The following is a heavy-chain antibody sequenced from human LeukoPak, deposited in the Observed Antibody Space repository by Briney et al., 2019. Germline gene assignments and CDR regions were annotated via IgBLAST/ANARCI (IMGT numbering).Heavy chain of an antibody. Sequence: GGSLRLSCAASGFTFSSYAMHWVRQAPGKGLEYVSAISSNGGSTYYANSVKGRFTISGDNSKNTLYLQMGSLRAEDMAVYYCARMAVAYYYDYWGQGTLVTVSS. J-gene: IGHJ4*02. CDR1: GFTFSSYA. CDR3: ARMAVAYYYDY. V-gene: IGHV3-64*01. CDR2: ISSNGGST. D-gene: IGHD5-24*01.